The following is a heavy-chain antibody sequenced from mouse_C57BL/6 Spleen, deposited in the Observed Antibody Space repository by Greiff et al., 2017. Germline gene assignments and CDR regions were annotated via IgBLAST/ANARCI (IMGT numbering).Heavy chain of an antibody. Sequence: QVQLQQPGAELVKPGASVKLSCKASGYTFTSYWMHWVKQRPGQGLEWIGEIDPSDSYTNYNQKFKGKSTLTVDKSSSTAYMQLSSLTSEDSAVYYCARKSYGSSYDYFDYWGQGTTLTVSS. CDR1: GYTFTSYW. V-gene: IGHV1-69*01. CDR3: ARKSYGSSYDYFDY. J-gene: IGHJ2*01. CDR2: IDPSDSYT. D-gene: IGHD1-1*01.